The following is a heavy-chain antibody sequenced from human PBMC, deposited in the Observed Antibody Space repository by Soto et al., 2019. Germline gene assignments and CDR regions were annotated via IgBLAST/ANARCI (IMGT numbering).Heavy chain of an antibody. Sequence: QVQLVESGGGVVQPGRSLRLSCAASGFTFSSYGMHWVRQAPGKGLEWVAVIWYDGSNKYYADSVKGRFTISRDNSKNTLYLQMNSLRAEDTAVYYCARDQLYSSSLSDYWGQGTLVTVSS. V-gene: IGHV3-33*01. CDR2: IWYDGSNK. D-gene: IGHD6-13*01. J-gene: IGHJ4*02. CDR3: ARDQLYSSSLSDY. CDR1: GFTFSSYG.